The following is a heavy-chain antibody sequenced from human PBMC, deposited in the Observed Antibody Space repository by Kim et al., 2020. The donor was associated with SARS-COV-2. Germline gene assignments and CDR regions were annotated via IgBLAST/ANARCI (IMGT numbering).Heavy chain of an antibody. Sequence: GGSLRLSCAASGFTVSSNYMSWVRQAPGKGLEWVSVIYSGGSTYYADSVKGRFTISRDNSKNTLYLQMNSLRAEDTAVYYCARTAYYYDSSGYYIDYWGQGTLVTVCS. CDR2: IYSGGST. CDR1: GFTVSSNY. J-gene: IGHJ4*02. D-gene: IGHD3-22*01. V-gene: IGHV3-53*01. CDR3: ARTAYYYDSSGYYIDY.